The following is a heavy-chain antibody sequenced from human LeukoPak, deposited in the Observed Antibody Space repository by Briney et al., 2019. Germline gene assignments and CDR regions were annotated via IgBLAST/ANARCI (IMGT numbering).Heavy chain of an antibody. V-gene: IGHV4-34*01. CDR3: ARLHVVVVAATLTYYYYYGMDV. J-gene: IGHJ6*02. CDR1: GGSFSGYY. CDR2: INHSGST. D-gene: IGHD2-15*01. Sequence: SETLSLTCAVYGGSFSGYYWSWIRQPPGKGLEWIGEINHSGSTNYNPSLKSRVTISVDASENQFSLKLSSVTAADTAVYYCARLHVVVVAATLTYYYYYGMDVWGQGTTVTVSS.